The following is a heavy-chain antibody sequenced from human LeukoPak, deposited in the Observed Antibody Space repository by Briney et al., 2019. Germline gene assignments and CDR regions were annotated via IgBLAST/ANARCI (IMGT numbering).Heavy chain of an antibody. D-gene: IGHD3-16*02. CDR1: GFTFSTSG. J-gene: IGHJ4*02. Sequence: PGGSLRLSCAASGFTFSTSGMHWVRQAPGKGLEWVAVISYDGSNKYYADSVKGRFTISRDNSKNTLYLQMNSLRAEDTAVYYCAKVSYTVLFDYWGQGTLVTVSS. CDR2: ISYDGSNK. CDR3: AKVSYTVLFDY. V-gene: IGHV3-30*18.